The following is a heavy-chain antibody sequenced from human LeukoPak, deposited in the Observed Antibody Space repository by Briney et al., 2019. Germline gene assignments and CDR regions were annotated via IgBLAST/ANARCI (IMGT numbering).Heavy chain of an antibody. D-gene: IGHD6-13*01. V-gene: IGHV4-39*01. CDR1: GDSMSTNNYH. Sequence: PSETLSLTCSVSGDSMSTNNYHWGWIRQPPGKGLEWIGGISYRGTTYYNPSLKSRVTISADTSENLFSLKVNYVTAADTAVYYCARRAAVGKNWFDPWGQGTLVTVSS. J-gene: IGHJ5*02. CDR3: ARRAAVGKNWFDP. CDR2: ISYRGTT.